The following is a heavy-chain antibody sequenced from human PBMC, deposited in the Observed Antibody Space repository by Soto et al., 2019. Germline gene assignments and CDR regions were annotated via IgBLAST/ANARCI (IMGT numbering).Heavy chain of an antibody. V-gene: IGHV3-23*01. CDR1: GFTFSNYA. CDR3: EKDSLAGGFDY. D-gene: IGHD3-16*01. Sequence: PGGSLRLSCAASGFTFSNYAMSWVRQAPGKGLEWVSLVSATAGTTYYTDSVKGRFTISRDNSRNTVYLQMNSLRADETAVYYGEKDSLAGGFDYWGQGTLVTVSS. J-gene: IGHJ4*02. CDR2: VSATAGTT.